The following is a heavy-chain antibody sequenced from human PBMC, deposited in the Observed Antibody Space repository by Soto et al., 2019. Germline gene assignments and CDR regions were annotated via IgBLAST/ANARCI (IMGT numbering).Heavy chain of an antibody. J-gene: IGHJ3*02. V-gene: IGHV4-31*03. CDR1: GGSISSGGYY. CDR2: IYYSGNT. D-gene: IGHD3-22*01. Sequence: QVQLQESGPGLVKPSHTLSLTCTVSGGSISSGGYYWTWIRQHPGKGLEWIGYIYYSGNTKYNSSLKSRVTISVDTSKNQFSLKLNSVTAADTAVYYCTRESQRRSRGLDAFAIWGQGTMVTVSS. CDR3: TRESQRRSRGLDAFAI.